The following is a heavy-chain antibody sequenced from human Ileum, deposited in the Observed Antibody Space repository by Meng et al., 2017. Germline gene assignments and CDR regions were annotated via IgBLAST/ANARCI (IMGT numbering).Heavy chain of an antibody. D-gene: IGHD1-26*01. J-gene: IGHJ4*02. CDR1: GDSVSSNSAA. CDR2: TYYRSKWST. Sequence: SETLSPTCAIPGDSVSSNSAAWNWIRQSPSRGLEWLGRTYYRSKWSTDYALSVRSRITINPNTSKNQFSLRLNSVTPEDTAVYYCARFVGATKIFDYWGQGTLVTVSS. CDR3: ARFVGATKIFDY. V-gene: IGHV6-1*01.